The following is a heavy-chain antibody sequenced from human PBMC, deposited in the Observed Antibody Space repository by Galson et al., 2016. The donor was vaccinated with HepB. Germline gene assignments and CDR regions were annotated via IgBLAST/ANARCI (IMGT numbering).Heavy chain of an antibody. D-gene: IGHD2-15*01. CDR1: GFTFRSNG. CDR3: ARWGYGKMTDY. Sequence: SLRLSCAASGFTFRSNGMHWVRQAPGKGLEWVAVIWYDGSGKYYADSVRGRFTISRDNSKNTVSLEMNSLRVDDTAVYYCARWGYGKMTDYWGRGTLVTVSS. J-gene: IGHJ4*02. V-gene: IGHV3-33*01. CDR2: IWYDGSGK.